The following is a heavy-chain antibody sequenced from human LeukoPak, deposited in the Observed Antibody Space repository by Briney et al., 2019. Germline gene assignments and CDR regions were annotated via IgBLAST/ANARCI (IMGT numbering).Heavy chain of an antibody. D-gene: IGHD2-2*01. CDR3: AREGVPAAMNYYYMDV. CDR1: GGTFSSYA. J-gene: IGHJ6*03. Sequence: SVKVSCKASGGTFSSYAISWVRQAPGQGLEWMGGIIPIFGTANYAQKFQGRVTITADESTSTAYMELSSLRSEDTAVYYCAREGVPAAMNYYYMDVWGKGTTVTVSS. CDR2: IIPIFGTA. V-gene: IGHV1-69*13.